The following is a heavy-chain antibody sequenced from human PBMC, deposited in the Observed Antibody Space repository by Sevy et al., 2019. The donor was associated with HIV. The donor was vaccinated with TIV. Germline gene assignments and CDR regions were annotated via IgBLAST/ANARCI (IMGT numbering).Heavy chain of an antibody. Sequence: ASVKVSCKASGYTFTGYYMHWVRQAPGQGLEWMGWINPNSGGTNYAQKFQGRVTMTRDTSISKAYMELSRLRSDDTAVYYCARGSIAARPGYYYGMDVWGQGTTVTVSS. CDR3: ARGSIAARPGYYYGMDV. J-gene: IGHJ6*02. V-gene: IGHV1-2*02. D-gene: IGHD6-6*01. CDR1: GYTFTGYY. CDR2: INPNSGGT.